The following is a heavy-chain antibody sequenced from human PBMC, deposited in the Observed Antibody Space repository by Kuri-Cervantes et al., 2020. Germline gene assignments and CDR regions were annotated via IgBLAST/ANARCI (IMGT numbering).Heavy chain of an antibody. CDR3: ASMAEQSYYFDY. D-gene: IGHD1/OR15-1a*01. CDR1: GGSISSYY. Sequence: SETLSLTCTVSGGSISSYYWGWIRQPPGKGLEWIGSIYHSGSTYYNPSLKSRVTISVDTSKNQFSLKLSSVTAADTAVYYCASMAEQSYYFDYWGQGTLVTVSS. V-gene: IGHV4-38-2*02. CDR2: IYHSGST. J-gene: IGHJ4*02.